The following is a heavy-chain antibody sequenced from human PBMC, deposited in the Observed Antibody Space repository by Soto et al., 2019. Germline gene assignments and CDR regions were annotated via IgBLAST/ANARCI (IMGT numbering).Heavy chain of an antibody. V-gene: IGHV4-39*01. J-gene: IGHJ4*02. CDR3: ARDYESSGDY. CDR1: GGSISTSSYY. CDR2: IYYSGST. D-gene: IGHD3-22*01. Sequence: QLQLQESGPGLVKPSETLSLTCTVSGGSISTSSYYWGWIRQPPGKGLEWIGSIYYSGSTYYNPSRKSRVTISVETSKNQFSLKLSSVTAADTAVYYCARDYESSGDYWGQGTLVTVSS.